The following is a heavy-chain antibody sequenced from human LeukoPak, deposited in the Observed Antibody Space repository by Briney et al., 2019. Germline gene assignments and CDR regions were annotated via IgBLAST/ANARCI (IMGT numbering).Heavy chain of an antibody. D-gene: IGHD5-12*01. Sequence: GASVKVSCKASGGTFSSYAISWVRQAPEQGLEWMGGIIPIFGTANYAQKFQGRVTITTDESTSTAYMELSSLRSGDTAVYYCARVGSAHYYYYMDVWGKGTTVTVSS. J-gene: IGHJ6*03. CDR1: GGTFSSYA. CDR3: ARVGSAHYYYYMDV. V-gene: IGHV1-69*05. CDR2: IIPIFGTA.